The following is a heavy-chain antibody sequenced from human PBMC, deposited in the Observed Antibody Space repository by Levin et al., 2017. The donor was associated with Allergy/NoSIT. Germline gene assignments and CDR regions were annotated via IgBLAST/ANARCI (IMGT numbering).Heavy chain of an antibody. CDR3: ARHVGGHSYGCFDY. J-gene: IGHJ4*02. Sequence: SETLSLTCSVSDGSITDYHWSWIRQPPGKGLEHIGYISYNGNTEYNPSLGSRVTVSLDTSKNQFSLKLRSVPAADTAVYYCARHVGGHSYGCFDYWGRGTLVTVSS. CDR2: ISYNGNT. CDR1: DGSITDYH. D-gene: IGHD5-18*01. V-gene: IGHV4-59*08.